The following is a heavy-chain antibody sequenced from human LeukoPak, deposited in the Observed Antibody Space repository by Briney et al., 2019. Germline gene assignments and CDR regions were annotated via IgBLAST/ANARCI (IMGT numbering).Heavy chain of an antibody. CDR3: AKEVVAAGGNFEY. J-gene: IGHJ4*02. CDR1: GFTLSSYS. D-gene: IGHD6-13*01. V-gene: IGHV3-30*18. Sequence: GGSLRLSCAASGFTLSSYSMNWVRQAPGKGLEWVAVISYDGNNKYYADSVKGRFTISRDNSKSTLYVQMNSLRAEDTAVYYCAKEVVAAGGNFEYWGQGTLVTVSS. CDR2: ISYDGNNK.